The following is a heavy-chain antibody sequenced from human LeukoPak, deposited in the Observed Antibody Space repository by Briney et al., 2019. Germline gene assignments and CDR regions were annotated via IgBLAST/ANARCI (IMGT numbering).Heavy chain of an antibody. D-gene: IGHD2-2*01. J-gene: IGHJ4*02. CDR3: AKGTYCTTTSCYDYFDY. Sequence: GGSLRLPCAASGFTFSSYAMSWVRQGPGKGLEWVSPISSSGGGTYYADCVKGRFTISRDNSKNTLYPQIKSLRAEDTCVYYCAKGTYCTTTSCYDYFDYWGKGTLVTVSS. V-gene: IGHV3-23*01. CDR2: ISSSGGGT. CDR1: GFTFSSYA.